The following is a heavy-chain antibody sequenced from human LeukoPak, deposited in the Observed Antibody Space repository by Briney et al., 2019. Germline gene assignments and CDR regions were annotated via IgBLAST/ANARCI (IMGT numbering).Heavy chain of an antibody. CDR2: IKQDGSEK. J-gene: IGHJ1*01. Sequence: PGGSLRLSCAASGFTFSSYWISWVRQAPGKGLEWVANIKQDGSEKYYVDSVKGRFTISRDNAKNSLYLQMNSLRAEDTAVYYCASSTWLPRPFQHWGQGTLVTVSS. V-gene: IGHV3-7*01. CDR1: GFTFSSYW. D-gene: IGHD5-24*01. CDR3: ASSTWLPRPFQH.